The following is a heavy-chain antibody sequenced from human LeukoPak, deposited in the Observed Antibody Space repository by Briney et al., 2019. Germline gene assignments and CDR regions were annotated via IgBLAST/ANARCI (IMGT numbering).Heavy chain of an antibody. V-gene: IGHV3-23*01. CDR3: AARPLMPPRFDY. Sequence: GGSLRLSCVAPEFTFSSYAMNWVRQPPGKGLEWVSAISCSGGSTYYADSVKGRFTISRDNYKNTLYLQMNRLRAEDTGIYYCAARPLMPPRFDYWGQGTLVTVSS. CDR2: ISCSGGST. J-gene: IGHJ4*02. CDR1: EFTFSSYA. D-gene: IGHD2-2*01.